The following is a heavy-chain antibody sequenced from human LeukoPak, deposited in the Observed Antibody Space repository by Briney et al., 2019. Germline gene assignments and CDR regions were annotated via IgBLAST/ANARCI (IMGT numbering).Heavy chain of an antibody. CDR2: IYYSGST. Sequence: SETLSLTCTVSGGSISSGDYYWSWIRQPPGKGLEWIGYIYYSGSTYYNPSLKSRVTISVDTSKDQFSLKLSSVTAADTAVYYCASGTGDYFDYWGQGTLVTVSS. D-gene: IGHD7-27*01. V-gene: IGHV4-30-4*01. J-gene: IGHJ4*02. CDR3: ASGTGDYFDY. CDR1: GGSISSGDYY.